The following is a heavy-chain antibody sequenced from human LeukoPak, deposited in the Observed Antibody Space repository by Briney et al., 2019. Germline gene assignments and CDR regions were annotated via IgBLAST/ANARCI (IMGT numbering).Heavy chain of an antibody. V-gene: IGHV3-21*01. D-gene: IGHD3-22*01. CDR1: GFTFSSYS. CDR2: ISSSSSYI. Sequence: KTGGSLRLSCAASGFTFSSYSMNGVRRAPGRGLEWVSSISSSSSYIYYADSVKGRFTISRDNAKNSLYLQMNSLRAEDTAVYYCARVDYYHSSGYPDWGQGTLVIVSS. J-gene: IGHJ4*02. CDR3: ARVDYYHSSGYPD.